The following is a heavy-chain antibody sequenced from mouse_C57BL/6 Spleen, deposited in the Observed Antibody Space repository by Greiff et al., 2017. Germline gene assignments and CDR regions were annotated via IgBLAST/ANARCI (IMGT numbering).Heavy chain of an antibody. CDR2: IYPGDGDT. Sequence: VQLQQSGPELVKPGASVKLSCKASGYAFRSSWMNWVKQRPGQGLEWIGRIYPGDGDTNYNGKFKGKATLTADKSSSTDYMQLSSLTSEDSAVYCWGRGGLQPYDDMDYWGEGTSVSVAS. V-gene: IGHV1-82*01. CDR1: GYAFRSSW. CDR3: GRGGLQPYDDMDY. J-gene: IGHJ4*01. D-gene: IGHD2-2*01.